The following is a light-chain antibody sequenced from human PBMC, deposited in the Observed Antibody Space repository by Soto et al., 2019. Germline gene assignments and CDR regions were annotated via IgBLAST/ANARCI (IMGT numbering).Light chain of an antibody. CDR1: QSVSSN. CDR2: HAS. Sequence: EIVMTQSPATLSVSPGERATLSCRASQSVSSNLAWYQQKPGQAPRLLLYHASTRATGIPARFSGSGSGTEFTLTISSLQSEDFAVYYCQQYNKWPLTVGGGTKVEIK. J-gene: IGKJ4*01. CDR3: QQYNKWPLT. V-gene: IGKV3-15*01.